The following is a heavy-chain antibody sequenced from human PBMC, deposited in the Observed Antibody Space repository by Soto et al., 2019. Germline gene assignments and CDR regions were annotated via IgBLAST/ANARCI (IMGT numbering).Heavy chain of an antibody. J-gene: IGHJ4*02. V-gene: IGHV3-30*18. Sequence: QVQLVESGGGVVQPGRSLRLSCAASGFTFSTYGMHWVRQAPGKGLEWVAVTSSDGSNKYYADSVKGRFTISRDNSKNTLYLEMNSLRAEDTAVYYCAKGFLNNKIVVAGVYWGQGTLVTVSS. CDR3: AKGFLNNKIVVAGVY. D-gene: IGHD6-19*01. CDR1: GFTFSTYG. CDR2: TSSDGSNK.